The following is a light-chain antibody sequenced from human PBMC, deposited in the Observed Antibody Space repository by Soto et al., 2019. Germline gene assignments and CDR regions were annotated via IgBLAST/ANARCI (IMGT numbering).Light chain of an antibody. J-gene: IGLJ3*02. CDR1: SSNIGNNY. CDR2: DNN. Sequence: QSVLTQPPSVSAAPGQRVTISCSGSSSNIGNNYVSWYQQLPGTAPKLLIYDNNYRPSGIPDRFSGSRSGTSATLGITGLQTGDEAEYYCATWDNSLKSWMFGGGTKVTVL. CDR3: ATWDNSLKSWM. V-gene: IGLV1-51*01.